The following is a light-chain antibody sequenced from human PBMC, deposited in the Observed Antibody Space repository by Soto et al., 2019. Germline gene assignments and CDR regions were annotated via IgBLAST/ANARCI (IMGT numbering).Light chain of an antibody. CDR3: QQSHSIPWT. V-gene: IGKV1-39*01. CDR1: QSISSN. J-gene: IGKJ1*01. CDR2: AAS. Sequence: DIQMTQSPSSLSASVGDRVTITCRASQSISSNLNWYQQKPGKDPKILIYAASNLQSGVPSTFSGTVSGTDFNLTISSLQTEDCATYYCQQSHSIPWTFGPVTKVDIK.